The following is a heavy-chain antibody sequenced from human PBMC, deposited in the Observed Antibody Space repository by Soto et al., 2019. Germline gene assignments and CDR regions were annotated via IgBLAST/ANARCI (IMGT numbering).Heavy chain of an antibody. CDR1: GYTFISRY. J-gene: IGHJ3*02. V-gene: IGHV1-46*01. D-gene: IGHD2-2*01. Sequence: APVKVSCKASGYTFISRYIHGLRQAAGQGREWMGIINPGGGSTTYAQKFQGRVTMARDTSTSTLYMERNSLRSEDTAVYYCARGGSYSTSSSEGFDIWGQGTMVTVSS. CDR3: ARGGSYSTSSSEGFDI. CDR2: INPGGGST.